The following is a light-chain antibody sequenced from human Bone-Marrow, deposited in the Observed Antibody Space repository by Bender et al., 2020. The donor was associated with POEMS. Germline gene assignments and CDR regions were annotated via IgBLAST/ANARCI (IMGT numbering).Light chain of an antibody. CDR3: YSYAGSSRYV. Sequence: QSVLTQPRSVSGSPGQSITISCTGTSSDVGSFIVASWYQHHPGKAPKLIISEGTKRPSGVSNRFSGSESGNTASLTISGLQAEDEADYYCYSYAGSSRYVFGTGTKVTVL. CDR2: EGT. V-gene: IGLV2-23*01. J-gene: IGLJ1*01. CDR1: SSDVGSFIV.